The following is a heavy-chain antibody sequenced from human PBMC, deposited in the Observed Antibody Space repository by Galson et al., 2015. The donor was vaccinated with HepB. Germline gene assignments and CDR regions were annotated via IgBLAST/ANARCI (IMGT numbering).Heavy chain of an antibody. CDR2: ISGRGVTT. Sequence: GSLRLSCAASGFSFSNYAMTWVRQPPGKGLQWVATISGRGVTTFDADSVKGQFTISRDNSKNTLYLEMNNLRADDTAVYFCAKSKDSGWSYNAFDIWGQGTMVTVSS. J-gene: IGHJ3*02. D-gene: IGHD6-19*01. V-gene: IGHV3-23*01. CDR1: GFSFSNYA. CDR3: AKSKDSGWSYNAFDI.